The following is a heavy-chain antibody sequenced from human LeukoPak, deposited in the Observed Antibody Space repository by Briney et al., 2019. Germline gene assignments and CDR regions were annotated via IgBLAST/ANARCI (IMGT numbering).Heavy chain of an antibody. D-gene: IGHD3/OR15-3a*01. CDR2: IYYSGST. Sequence: TSETLSLTCTVSGGSISSGGYYWSWIRQHRGKGLEWIGYIYYSGSTYYNPSLKSRVTISVDTSKSQFSLKLSSVTAADTAVYYCARLDVSNYFDYWGQGTLVTVSS. J-gene: IGHJ4*02. V-gene: IGHV4-31*03. CDR3: ARLDVSNYFDY. CDR1: GGSISSGGYY.